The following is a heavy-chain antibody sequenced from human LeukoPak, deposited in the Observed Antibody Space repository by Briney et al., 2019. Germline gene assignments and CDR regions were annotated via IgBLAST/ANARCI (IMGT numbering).Heavy chain of an antibody. J-gene: IGHJ4*02. CDR1: GITLCSQA. CDR3: AKDGAGWEGGY. D-gene: IGHD1-26*01. CDR2: ISGSGGST. V-gene: IGHV3-23*01. Sequence: GALKPPCSAPGITLCSQAISLVRPAPGKGLGWVSAISGSGGSTYYADSVKGRFTISRDNSKNTLYLQMNSLRAEDTAVYYCAKDGAGWEGGYWGQGTLVTVSS.